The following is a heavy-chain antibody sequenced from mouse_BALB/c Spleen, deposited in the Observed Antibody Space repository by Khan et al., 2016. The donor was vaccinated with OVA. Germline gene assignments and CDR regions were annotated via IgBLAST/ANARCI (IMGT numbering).Heavy chain of an antibody. J-gene: IGHJ4*01. CDR2: IWSDGSK. D-gene: IGHD1-1*02. Sequence: QVQLKESGPGLVAPSQSLSITCTISGFSLTNYGVHWVRQPPGKGLEWLVVIWSDGSKTYNSDLKSRLSISKDNSKSQVFLKMNSLQTDDTAMYFCSRQPYYHYYVMDYWGQGTLVTVSS. CDR3: SRQPYYHYYVMDY. V-gene: IGHV2-6-1*01. CDR1: GFSLTNYG.